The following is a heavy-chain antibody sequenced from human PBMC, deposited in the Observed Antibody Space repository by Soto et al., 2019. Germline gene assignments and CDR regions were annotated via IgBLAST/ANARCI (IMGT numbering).Heavy chain of an antibody. Sequence: VQLQESGPGLVKPSQTLSLTCTVSGGSISSGGYYWSWIRQLPGKGLEWIGYIYYSGSTSYNPSLKSRVSILPDKSKNQFSLKLSSVTAADTAVYYCARGQQLARSLPPRNWFDPWGPGTLVTVSS. J-gene: IGHJ5*02. D-gene: IGHD6-13*01. CDR1: GGSISSGGYY. V-gene: IGHV4-31*03. CDR3: ARGQQLARSLPPRNWFDP. CDR2: IYYSGST.